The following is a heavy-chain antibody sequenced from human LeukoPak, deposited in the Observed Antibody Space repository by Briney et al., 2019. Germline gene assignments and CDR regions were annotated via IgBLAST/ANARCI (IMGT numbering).Heavy chain of an antibody. CDR1: GFTFSSYG. J-gene: IGHJ4*02. D-gene: IGHD3-22*01. Sequence: GGSLRLSCAASGFTFSSYGMHWVRQAPGKGLEWVAVIWYDGSNKYYADSVKSRFTISRDDSKNTLYLQMNSLRAEDTAVYYCARGPHSIYDSSGYYLLPRLDYWGQGTLVTVSS. CDR2: IWYDGSNK. CDR3: ARGPHSIYDSSGYYLLPRLDY. V-gene: IGHV3-33*01.